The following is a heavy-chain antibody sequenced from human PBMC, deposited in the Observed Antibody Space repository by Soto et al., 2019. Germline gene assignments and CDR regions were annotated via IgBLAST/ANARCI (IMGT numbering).Heavy chain of an antibody. CDR1: GFIFRSYA. CDR3: ARAFSGSYPNFDY. J-gene: IGHJ4*02. V-gene: IGHV3-30*09. D-gene: IGHD1-26*01. Sequence: LRLSCLASGFIFRSYAMHWVRQAPGKGLEWVAVITYDGINGYYADSVRGRFAISRDNSKNTLYLQMNSLRPEDTAVYYCARAFSGSYPNFDYWGQGTLVTVS. CDR2: ITYDGING.